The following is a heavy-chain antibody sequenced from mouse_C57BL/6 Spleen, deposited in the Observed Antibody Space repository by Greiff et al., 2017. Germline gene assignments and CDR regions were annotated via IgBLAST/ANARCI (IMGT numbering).Heavy chain of an antibody. D-gene: IGHD2-1*01. CDR1: GYTFTSYW. V-gene: IGHV1-52*01. CDR3: ARAWGYGNLFAY. J-gene: IGHJ3*01. Sequence: QVQLQQPGAELVRPGSSVKLSCKASGYTFTSYWMHWVKQRPIQGLEWIGNIDPSDSENHYNQKFKDKDTLTVDKSSSTAYMQLSSLTSEDSAVYYCARAWGYGNLFAYWGQGTLVTVSA. CDR2: IDPSDSEN.